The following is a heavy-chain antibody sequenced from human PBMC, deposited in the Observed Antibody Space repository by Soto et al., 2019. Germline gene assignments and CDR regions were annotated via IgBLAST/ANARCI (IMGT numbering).Heavy chain of an antibody. CDR2: IIPIFGTA. J-gene: IGHJ6*02. CDR3: ARGGSSSSEADYYYGMDV. D-gene: IGHD6-6*01. Sequence: SVKVSCKASGGTFSRYAISWVRQAPGQGLEWMGGIIPIFGTANYAQKFQGRVTITADESTSTAYVELSRLRSDDTAVYYCARGGSSSSEADYYYGMDVWGQGTTVTVSS. V-gene: IGHV1-69*13. CDR1: GGTFSRYA.